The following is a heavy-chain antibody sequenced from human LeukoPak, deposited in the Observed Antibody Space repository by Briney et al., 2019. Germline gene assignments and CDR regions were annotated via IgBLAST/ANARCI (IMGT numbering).Heavy chain of an antibody. CDR3: ARVTWFGETANHYGMDV. V-gene: IGHV4-59*08. J-gene: IGHJ6*02. D-gene: IGHD3-10*01. Sequence: SETLSLTCSVSGDSLRSHYWSWFRQPPGKGLEWIGHIYYTGTTNYNPSLKSRISIAVDTSKTQFSLKLTSVTAADAAMYYCARVTWFGETANHYGMDVWGQGTTVTVSS. CDR2: IYYTGTT. CDR1: GDSLRSHY.